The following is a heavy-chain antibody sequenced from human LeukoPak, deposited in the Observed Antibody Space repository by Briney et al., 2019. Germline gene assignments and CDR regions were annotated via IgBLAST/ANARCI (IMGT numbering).Heavy chain of an antibody. CDR3: ARDEGSWGSGSYYPRNPRYFQH. CDR2: IYTSGST. V-gene: IGHV4-61*02. D-gene: IGHD3-10*01. Sequence: PSETLSLTCTVSGGSISSGSYYWSWIRQPAGKGLEWIGRIYTSGSTNYNPSLKSRVTISVDTSKNQFSLKLSSVTAADTAVYYCARDEGSWGSGSYYPRNPRYFQHWGQGTLVTVSS. J-gene: IGHJ1*01. CDR1: GGSISSGSYY.